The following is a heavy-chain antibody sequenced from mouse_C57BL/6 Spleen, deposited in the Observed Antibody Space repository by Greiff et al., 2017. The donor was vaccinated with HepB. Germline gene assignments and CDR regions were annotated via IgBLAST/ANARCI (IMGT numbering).Heavy chain of an antibody. J-gene: IGHJ4*01. CDR1: GFSLSTFGMG. D-gene: IGHD1-1*01. V-gene: IGHV8-8*01. CDR2: IWWDDDK. CDR3: ARNTVVNYAMDY. Sequence: QVTLKESGPGILQPSQTLSLTCSFSGFSLSTFGMGVGWIRHPSGKGLEWLAHIWWDDDKYYNPALKSRLTISKDTSKNQVILKIANVDTADTATYYCARNTVVNYAMDYWGQGTSVTVSS.